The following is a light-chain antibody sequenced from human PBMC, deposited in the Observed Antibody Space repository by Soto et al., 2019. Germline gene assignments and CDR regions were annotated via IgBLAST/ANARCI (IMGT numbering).Light chain of an antibody. CDR2: EVS. V-gene: IGLV2-8*01. CDR1: SSDVGGYNL. J-gene: IGLJ1*01. CDR3: SSYAGSDNLGV. Sequence: QPVLTQPPSASGSPGQSVTISCTGTSSDVGGYNLVTWYQQHPGKAPKLMIYEVSKRPSGVPHRFSGSKSGNTASLTVSGLQAEDEADYYCSSYAGSDNLGVFGTGTKLTVL.